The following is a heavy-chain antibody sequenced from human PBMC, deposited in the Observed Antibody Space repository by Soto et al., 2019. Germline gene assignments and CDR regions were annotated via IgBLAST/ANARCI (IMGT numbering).Heavy chain of an antibody. J-gene: IGHJ4*02. CDR3: ARAIKRWEVNYYFDF. CDR1: GSTFNNFA. CDR2: IVVDANTA. V-gene: IGHV1-69*06. Sequence: QVVLLQSGAEVKEPGSSVRVSCQVSGSTFNNFAFSWVRQAPGHGPEWMGGIVVDANTAEYSQRFQDRVTITADTSTDTLYMELGSLTFEDTGVYYCARAIKRWEVNYYFDFWGQGTLVTVSS. D-gene: IGHD1-26*01.